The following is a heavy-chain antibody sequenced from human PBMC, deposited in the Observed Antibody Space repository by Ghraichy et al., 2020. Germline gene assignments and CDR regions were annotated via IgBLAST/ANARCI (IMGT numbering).Heavy chain of an antibody. CDR2: INPNSGGT. CDR3: ASPSGSGSGYSDAFDI. D-gene: IGHD3-3*01. CDR1: GYTFTGYY. J-gene: IGHJ3*02. Sequence: ASVKVSCKASGYTFTGYYMHWVRQAPGQGLEWMGWINPNSGGTNYAQKFQGRVTMTRDTSISTAYMELSRLRSDDTAVYYCASPSGSGSGYSDAFDIWGQGTMVTVSS. V-gene: IGHV1-2*02.